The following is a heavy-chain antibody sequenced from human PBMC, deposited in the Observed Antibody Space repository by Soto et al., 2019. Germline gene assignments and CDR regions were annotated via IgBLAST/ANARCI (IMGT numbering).Heavy chain of an antibody. D-gene: IGHD3-10*01. J-gene: IGHJ6*02. V-gene: IGHV1-69*02. CDR1: GGTFSSYT. CDR3: AVGHYGSGSFSSTTSMDV. CDR2: IIPILGLA. Sequence: QVQLVQSGAEVKKPGSSVKVSCKASGGTFSSYTISSVRPAPGQGLEWMGRIIPILGLANYAQKFQGRVTITADKSTSTAYMERSSLRSEDTAVYYCAVGHYGSGSFSSTTSMDVWGQGTTVTVSS.